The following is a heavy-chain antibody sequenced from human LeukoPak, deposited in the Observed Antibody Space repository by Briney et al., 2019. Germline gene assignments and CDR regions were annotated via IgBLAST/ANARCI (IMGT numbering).Heavy chain of an antibody. D-gene: IGHD2-15*01. V-gene: IGHV3-7*05. Sequence: PGGSLRLSCVASGITLSSYWMTWVRQAPGKGLEWVANMNQDGSKRYYVDSVKGRFTISRDNAKNSLYLQMSSLRDDDTAVYYCARRGGKCSGGSCYFFDYWGQGTLVTVSS. CDR2: MNQDGSKR. CDR1: GITLSSYW. J-gene: IGHJ4*02. CDR3: ARRGGKCSGGSCYFFDY.